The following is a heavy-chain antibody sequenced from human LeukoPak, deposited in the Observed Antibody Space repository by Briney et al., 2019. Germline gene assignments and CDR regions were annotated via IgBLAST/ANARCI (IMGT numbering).Heavy chain of an antibody. D-gene: IGHD4-17*01. Sequence: ASVKVSCKASGYNFTNYEINWVRQANGQGLEWMGWMSPNSENTGYAPKFQGRVTMTRSTSTRTVYMELSRLTSEDTGLYYCARGDDYGSSYDYWGQGALVTVSS. CDR3: ARGDDYGSSYDY. J-gene: IGHJ4*02. CDR1: GYNFTNYE. CDR2: MSPNSENT. V-gene: IGHV1-8*01.